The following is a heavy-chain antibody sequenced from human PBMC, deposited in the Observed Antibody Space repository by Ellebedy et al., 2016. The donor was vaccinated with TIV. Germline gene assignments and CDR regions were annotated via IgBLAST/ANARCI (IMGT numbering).Heavy chain of an antibody. D-gene: IGHD6-13*01. V-gene: IGHV4-4*01. CDR2: IYHSGST. Sequence: GSLRLXXAVSGGSISSINWWSWVRQPPGKGLEWIGEIYHSGSTNYNPSLKSRITMSVDKSKNQFSLKVSSVTAADTAVYFCARGGHIAAATTSYFDSWGQGTLVTVSS. J-gene: IGHJ4*02. CDR3: ARGGHIAAATTSYFDS. CDR1: GGSISSINW.